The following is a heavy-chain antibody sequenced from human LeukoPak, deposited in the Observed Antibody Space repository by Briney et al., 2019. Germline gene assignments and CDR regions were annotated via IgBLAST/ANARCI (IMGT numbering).Heavy chain of an antibody. CDR2: IYYSGTT. CDR1: GGSISSSSYY. Sequence: PSETLSLTCSVSGGSISSSSYYWNWIRQPPGKGLERVGSIYYSGTTYYNSSLKSQVSISEDTSKNRFSLMLTSVTAADTAVYYCARQVSDYFYYYIDVWGEGTTVIVSS. CDR3: ARQVSDYFYYYIDV. J-gene: IGHJ6*03. V-gene: IGHV4-39*01.